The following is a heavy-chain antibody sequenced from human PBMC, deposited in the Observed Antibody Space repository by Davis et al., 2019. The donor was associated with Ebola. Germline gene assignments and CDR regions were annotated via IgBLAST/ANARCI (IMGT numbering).Heavy chain of an antibody. CDR3: AVSLYYYYGMDV. V-gene: IGHV4-34*01. J-gene: IGHJ6*02. Sequence: GSLRLSCAVYGGSFSGYYWSWIRQPPGKGLEWIGEINHSGSTNYNPSLKSRVTISVDTSKNQFSLKLRSVTAADTAVYYCAVSLYYYYGMDVWGQGTTVTVSS. CDR2: INHSGST. CDR1: GGSFSGYY.